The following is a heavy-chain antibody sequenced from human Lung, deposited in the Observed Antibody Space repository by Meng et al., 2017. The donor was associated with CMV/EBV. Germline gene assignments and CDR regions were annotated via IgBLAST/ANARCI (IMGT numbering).Heavy chain of an antibody. D-gene: IGHD4-17*01. CDR1: GYTFTGYY. Sequence: ASVXVSXKTFGYTFTGYYIHWVRQAPGPGLEWMGWINPNSGDTTYAQNFQGRVTMTRDTSITTAYMELSRLRSDETAVYYCARLDDYGDTSKFDVWGQGTXVTVAS. V-gene: IGHV1-2*02. CDR3: ARLDDYGDTSKFDV. J-gene: IGHJ6*02. CDR2: INPNSGDT.